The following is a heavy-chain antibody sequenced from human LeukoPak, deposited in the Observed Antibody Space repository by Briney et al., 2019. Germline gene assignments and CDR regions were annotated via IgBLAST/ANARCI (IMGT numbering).Heavy chain of an antibody. CDR2: ISSSSRTI. CDR1: GFTFSSYS. Sequence: PGGSLRLSCAASGFTFSSYSMNWVRQAPGKGLEWVSYISSSSRTIYYADSVKGRFTISRDNAKNSLYLQMNSLRAEDTAVYYCARESGSGSVFDYWGQGTLVTVSS. V-gene: IGHV3-48*01. D-gene: IGHD3-10*01. J-gene: IGHJ4*02. CDR3: ARESGSGSVFDY.